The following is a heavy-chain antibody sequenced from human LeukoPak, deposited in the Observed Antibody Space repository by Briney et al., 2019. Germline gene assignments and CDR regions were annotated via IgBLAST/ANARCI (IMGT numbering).Heavy chain of an antibody. CDR1: GGSISSYY. CDR3: VRSELLWFGESPNWFDP. Sequence: SETLSLTCTVSGGSISSYYWSWIRQPPGKGLVWIGYIYYSGSTNYNPSLKSRVTISVDTSKNQFSLKLSSVTAADTAVYYCVRSELLWFGESPNWFDPWGQGTLVTVSS. V-gene: IGHV4-59*08. J-gene: IGHJ5*02. CDR2: IYYSGST. D-gene: IGHD3-10*01.